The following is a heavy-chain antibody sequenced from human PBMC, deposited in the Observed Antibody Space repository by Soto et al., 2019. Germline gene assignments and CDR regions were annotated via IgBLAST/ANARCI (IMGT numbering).Heavy chain of an antibody. D-gene: IGHD5-12*01. CDR3: ARVWLGGALMDV. J-gene: IGHJ6*02. Sequence: SETLSLTCTVSGGSVSSGSSYWSWIRQPPGKGLEWIGYIYYSGSTNYNPSLKSRVTISVDTSKNQFSLKLSSVAAAGTAVYYCARVWLGGALMDVWGQGTTVTVSS. CDR1: GGSVSSGSSY. CDR2: IYYSGST. V-gene: IGHV4-61*01.